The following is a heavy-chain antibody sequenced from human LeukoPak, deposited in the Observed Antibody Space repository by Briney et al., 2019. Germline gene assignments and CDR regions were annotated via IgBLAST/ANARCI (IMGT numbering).Heavy chain of an antibody. CDR1: GFTFSSYA. Sequence: AGSLRLSCAASGFTFSSYAMSWVRQNPGKGLEWVSAISGSGDSTYYADSVKARFTISRDNSKNTLYLQMNSLRAEDTAVYYCARGLRTWLDYWGQGTLVTVSS. D-gene: IGHD2-21*01. CDR2: ISGSGDST. CDR3: ARGLRTWLDY. V-gene: IGHV3-23*01. J-gene: IGHJ4*02.